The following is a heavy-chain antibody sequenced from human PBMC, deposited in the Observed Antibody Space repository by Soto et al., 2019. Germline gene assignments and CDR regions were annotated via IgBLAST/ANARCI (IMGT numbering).Heavy chain of an antibody. CDR1: GFSVSTSGVG. Sequence: SGPTLVNPTQTLTLTCTFSGFSVSTSGVGVGWIRQPPGKALEWLALIYWDDDKRYSPSLKSRLTITKDTSKNQVVLTVTNMDPVDTATYYCAHAYGGTSWPNDAFDVWGQGTVVTVSS. D-gene: IGHD2-2*01. CDR3: AHAYGGTSWPNDAFDV. J-gene: IGHJ3*01. CDR2: IYWDDDK. V-gene: IGHV2-5*02.